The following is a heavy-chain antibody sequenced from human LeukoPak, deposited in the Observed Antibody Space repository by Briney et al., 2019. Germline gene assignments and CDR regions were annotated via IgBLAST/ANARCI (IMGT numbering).Heavy chain of an antibody. CDR1: GGSFSGYY. CDR3: AREIYCSSTSCYNGRRFDP. D-gene: IGHD2-2*02. V-gene: IGHV4-34*01. J-gene: IGHJ5*02. Sequence: SETLSLTCAVYGGSFSGYYWSWIRRPPGKGLEWIGEINHSGSTNYNPSLKSRVTISVDTSKNQFSLKLSSVTAADTAVYYCAREIYCSSTSCYNGRRFDPWGQGTLVTVSS. CDR2: INHSGST.